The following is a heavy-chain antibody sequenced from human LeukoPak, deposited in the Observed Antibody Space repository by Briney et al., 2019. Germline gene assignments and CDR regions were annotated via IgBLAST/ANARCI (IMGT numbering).Heavy chain of an antibody. D-gene: IGHD6-13*01. Sequence: ASVTDSCKASGYTFTGYHMHGLRQAAGQGLEWMGRINPNSGGTNYAQKLQGSVTMTRDTSISTAYMELSRMRSGDTAVYCCARESSSWYDYWGQGTLVTVSS. CDR1: GYTFTGYH. J-gene: IGHJ4*02. CDR2: INPNSGGT. CDR3: ARESSSWYDY. V-gene: IGHV1-2*06.